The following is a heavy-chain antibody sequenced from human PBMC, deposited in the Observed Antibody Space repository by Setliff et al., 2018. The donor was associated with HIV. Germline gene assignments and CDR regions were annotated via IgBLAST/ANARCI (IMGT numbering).Heavy chain of an antibody. CDR2: MTNNGGTT. Sequence: GGSLRLSCAASGFTFSSNAMSWVRQAPGKGLEWVSGMTNNGGTTYYAESVKGRFTISRDSSRDTLYLQMNSLTAEDTALYYCTRDLPLIVSSGRGNRWGQGTLVTVSS. CDR1: GFTFSSNA. J-gene: IGHJ5*02. D-gene: IGHD1-26*01. CDR3: TRDLPLIVSSGRGNR. V-gene: IGHV3-23*01.